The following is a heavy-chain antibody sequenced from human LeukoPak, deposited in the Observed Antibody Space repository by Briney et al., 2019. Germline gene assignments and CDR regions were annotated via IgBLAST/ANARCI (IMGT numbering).Heavy chain of an antibody. V-gene: IGHV4-59*01. J-gene: IGHJ4*02. CDR3: ARSPHGVIEPYDY. CDR2: IYYSGST. CDR1: GGSISSYY. Sequence: PSETLSLTCTVFGGSISSYYWSWIRQPPGKGLEWIGYIYYSGSTNYNPSLKSRVTISVDTSKNQFSLKLSSVTAADTAVYYCARSPHGVIEPYDYWGQGTLVTVSS. D-gene: IGHD2-21*01.